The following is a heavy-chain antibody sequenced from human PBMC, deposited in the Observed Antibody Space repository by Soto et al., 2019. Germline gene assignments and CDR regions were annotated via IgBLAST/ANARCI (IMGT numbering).Heavy chain of an antibody. CDR2: IKQDGSEK. Sequence: GGSLRLSCAASGFTFSSYWMSWVRQAPGKGLEWVANIKQDGSEKYYVDSVKGRFTISRDNAKNSLYLQMNSPRAEDTAVYYCARMITFGGVIVEYAFDIWGQGTMVTVSS. CDR3: ARMITFGGVIVEYAFDI. J-gene: IGHJ3*02. CDR1: GFTFSSYW. V-gene: IGHV3-7*01. D-gene: IGHD3-16*02.